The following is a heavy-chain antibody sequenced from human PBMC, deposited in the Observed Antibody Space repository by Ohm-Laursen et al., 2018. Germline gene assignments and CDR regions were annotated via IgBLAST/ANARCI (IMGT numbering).Heavy chain of an antibody. V-gene: IGHV1-2*06. Sequence: ASVKVSCKASGYTFTGYYMHWVRQAPGQGLEWMGRLNPNNGDTNLAQKFQGRVTMTRDTSISTAFMELSSLKSDDTALYFCAVVDTALTQYFDYWGQGTLVTVSS. J-gene: IGHJ4*02. D-gene: IGHD5-18*01. CDR1: GYTFTGYY. CDR3: AVVDTALTQYFDY. CDR2: LNPNNGDT.